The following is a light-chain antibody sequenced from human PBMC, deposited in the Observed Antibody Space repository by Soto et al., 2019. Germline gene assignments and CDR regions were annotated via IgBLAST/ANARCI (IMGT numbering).Light chain of an antibody. CDR2: DVT. J-gene: IGLJ2*01. CDR3: CSYAGSYILV. Sequence: SALTQPRSVSGSPGQSVTISCTGTSSDVGRYEYVSWYQQHPGKAPKLMIYDVTKRPSGVPDRFSGSKSGNTASLTISGLQAEDEADYYCCSYAGSYILVFGGGTKLTVL. V-gene: IGLV2-11*01. CDR1: SSDVGRYEY.